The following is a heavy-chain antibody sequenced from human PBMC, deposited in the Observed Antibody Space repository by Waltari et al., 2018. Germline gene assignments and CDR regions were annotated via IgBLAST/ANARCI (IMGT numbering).Heavy chain of an antibody. Sequence: QVQLQESGPGLVKPSQTLSLTCTVPGGSISRGGYYWSWIRQHPGKGLEWIGYIYYSGSTYYNPSLKSLVTISVDTSKNQFSLKLSSVTAADTAVYYCAREGLQYAWFDPWGQGTLVTVSS. D-gene: IGHD4-4*01. V-gene: IGHV4-31*01. CDR3: AREGLQYAWFDP. CDR1: GGSISRGGYY. J-gene: IGHJ5*02. CDR2: IYYSGST.